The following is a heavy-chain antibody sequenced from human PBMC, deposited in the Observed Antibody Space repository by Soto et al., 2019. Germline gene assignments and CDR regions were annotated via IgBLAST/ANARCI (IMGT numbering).Heavy chain of an antibody. CDR2: IYSGST. Sequence: QVQLQESGPGLVKPSQTLSLTCTVSGGSISSGVYYWSWIRQHPGKGLEWIGYIYSGSTYYNPSLKSRVTISVDTSKNQFSLKLSSVTAADTAVYYCATYGSGTYKPTTFDYWGQGTPVTVSS. D-gene: IGHD3-10*01. CDR1: GGSISSGVYY. J-gene: IGHJ4*02. CDR3: ATYGSGTYKPTTFDY. V-gene: IGHV4-31*03.